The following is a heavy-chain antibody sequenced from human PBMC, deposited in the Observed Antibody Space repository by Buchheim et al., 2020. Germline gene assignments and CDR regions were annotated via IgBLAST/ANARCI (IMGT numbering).Heavy chain of an antibody. J-gene: IGHJ4*02. CDR2: INHSGST. Sequence: QVQLQQWGAGLLKPSETLSLTCAVYGGSFSGYYWSWIRQPPGKGLEWIGEINHSGSTNYNPSLKSRVTISVDTSKNQFSLKLSSVTAADTAVYYCARRRFLEWFPPRRHYFDYWGQGTL. V-gene: IGHV4-34*01. CDR1: GGSFSGYY. CDR3: ARRRFLEWFPPRRHYFDY. D-gene: IGHD3-3*01.